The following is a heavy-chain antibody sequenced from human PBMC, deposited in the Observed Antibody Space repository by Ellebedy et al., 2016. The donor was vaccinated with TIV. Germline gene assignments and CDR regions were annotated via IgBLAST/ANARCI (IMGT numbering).Heavy chain of an antibody. J-gene: IGHJ3*02. CDR1: GGSISSYY. CDR3: ARGSGFGDKGVTAFDI. D-gene: IGHD3-10*01. Sequence: MPSETLSLTCTVSGGSISSYYWSWIRQPAGKGLEWIGRIYTSGSTNYNPSLKSRVTMSVDTSKNQFSLKLSSVTAADTAVYYCARGSGFGDKGVTAFDIWGQGTMVTVSS. CDR2: IYTSGST. V-gene: IGHV4-4*07.